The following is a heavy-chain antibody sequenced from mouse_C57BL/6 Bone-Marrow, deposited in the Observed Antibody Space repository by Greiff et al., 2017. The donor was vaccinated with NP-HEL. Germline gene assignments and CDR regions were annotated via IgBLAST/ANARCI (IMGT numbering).Heavy chain of an antibody. CDR3: ARDYMFAY. V-gene: IGHV1-54*01. Sequence: VQLQQSGAELVRPGTSVKVSCKASGYAFTNYLIEWVKQRPGQGLEWIGVINPGSGGTNYNEKFKGKATLTADKSSSTAYMQLSSLTSEDSAVYFCARDYMFAYWGQGTLVTVSA. J-gene: IGHJ3*01. CDR1: GYAFTNYL. CDR2: INPGSGGT. D-gene: IGHD2-12*01.